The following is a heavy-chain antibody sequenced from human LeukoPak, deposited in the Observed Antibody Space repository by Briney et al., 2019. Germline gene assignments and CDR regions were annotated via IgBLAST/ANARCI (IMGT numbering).Heavy chain of an antibody. CDR1: GFTFSTYS. V-gene: IGHV3-48*01. J-gene: IGHJ4*02. CDR3: ARFSCSSTSCFDYFDY. CDR2: ISGSSSTM. Sequence: PGGSLRLSCAASGFTFSTYSINWVRQAPGKGLEWVSYISGSSSTMYYADSVKGRFTISRDSAKNSLYLQMNSLRAEDTAVYYCARFSCSSTSCFDYFDYWGQGTLVTVSS. D-gene: IGHD2-2*01.